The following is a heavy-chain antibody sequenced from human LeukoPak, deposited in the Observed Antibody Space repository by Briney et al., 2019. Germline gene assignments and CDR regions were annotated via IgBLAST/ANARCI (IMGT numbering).Heavy chain of an antibody. J-gene: IGHJ5*02. CDR1: GGSVSSHY. D-gene: IGHD2-2*01. Sequence: SETLSLTCTVSGGSVSSHYWSWIQQPPGKGLEWIGYIYYSGSTNHNPSLKSRVTISVDTSKNQFSLRLSSVTAADTAVYYCARGGSVVVVPAAISWFDPWGQGTLVTVSS. CDR3: ARGGSVVVVPAAISWFDP. CDR2: IYYSGST. V-gene: IGHV4-59*02.